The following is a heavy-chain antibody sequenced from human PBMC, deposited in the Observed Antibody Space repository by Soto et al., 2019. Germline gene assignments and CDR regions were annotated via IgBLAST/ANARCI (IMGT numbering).Heavy chain of an antibody. J-gene: IGHJ6*02. CDR2: INPNSGGT. D-gene: IGHD2-2*01. V-gene: IGHV1-2*02. Sequence: ASVKVSCKASGYTFTGYYMHWARQAPGQGLEWMGWINPNSGGTNYAQKFQGRVTMTRDTSISTAYMELSRLRSDDTAVYYCARDCSSTSCYGTDYYYGMDVWGQGTTVTVSS. CDR1: GYTFTGYY. CDR3: ARDCSSTSCYGTDYYYGMDV.